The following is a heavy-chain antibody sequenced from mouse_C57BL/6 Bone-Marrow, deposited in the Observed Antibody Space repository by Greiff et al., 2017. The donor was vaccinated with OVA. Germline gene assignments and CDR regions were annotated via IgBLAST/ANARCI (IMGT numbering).Heavy chain of an antibody. Sequence: VQLQQSGTVLARPGASVKMSCKTSGYTFTSYWMHWVKQRPGQGLEWIGAIYPGNSDTSYNQKFKGKAKLIAVTSASTAYMELSSLTNEDSAVYYCTSLYDGLFDYWGQGTTLTVSS. CDR2: IYPGNSDT. CDR1: GYTFTSYW. D-gene: IGHD2-3*01. J-gene: IGHJ2*01. CDR3: TSLYDGLFDY. V-gene: IGHV1-5*01.